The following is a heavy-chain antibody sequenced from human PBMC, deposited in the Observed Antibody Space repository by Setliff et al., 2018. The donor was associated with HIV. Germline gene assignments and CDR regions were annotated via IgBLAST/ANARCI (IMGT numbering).Heavy chain of an antibody. V-gene: IGHV4-34*01. Sequence: PSETLSLTCGVYGGSFSYDYWSWIRQPPGEELEWIGEINHGGTTKYNPALKGRFAISIDTSKNQFSLKLASVTAADTAVYYCARERRLHGIQPPYWYFDLRSRGTLVTVSS. CDR2: INHGGTT. D-gene: IGHD1-1*01. J-gene: IGHJ2*01. CDR1: GGSFSYDY. CDR3: ARERRLHGIQPPYWYFDL.